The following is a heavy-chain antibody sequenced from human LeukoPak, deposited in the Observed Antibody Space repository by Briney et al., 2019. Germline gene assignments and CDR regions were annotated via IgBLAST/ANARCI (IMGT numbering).Heavy chain of an antibody. V-gene: IGHV4-59*01. CDR2: ISYSGST. CDR1: GGSISRYY. D-gene: IGHD3-22*01. Sequence: SETLSLTCTVSGGSISRYYWSWIRQPPGKGLEWIGYISYSGSTKYNPSLMSRVAISVDTSKNQFSLKLSSATAADTAVYYCARLDYYHFDYWGQGTVVTVSS. CDR3: ARLDYYHFDY. J-gene: IGHJ4*02.